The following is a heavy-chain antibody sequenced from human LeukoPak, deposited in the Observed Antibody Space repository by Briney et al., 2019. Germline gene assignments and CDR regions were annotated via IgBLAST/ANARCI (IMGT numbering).Heavy chain of an antibody. J-gene: IGHJ4*02. CDR3: AKSSPPAVAGTASDY. CDR2: ISFFFVNP. D-gene: IGHD6-19*01. V-gene: IGHV3-23*01. Sequence: GGSLRLSRAASGFTLRRYGMRWVGQAPGKGVEWVSVISFFFVNPYSPLPFQPPFTISIDNSNNTLYLQMNTLRAEDTAVHYCAKSSPPAVAGTASDYWGQGTLVTVSS. CDR1: GFTLRRYG.